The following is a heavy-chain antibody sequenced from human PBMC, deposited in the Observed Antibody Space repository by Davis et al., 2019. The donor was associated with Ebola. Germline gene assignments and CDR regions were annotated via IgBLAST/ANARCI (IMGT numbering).Heavy chain of an antibody. CDR2: INEGGYT. J-gene: IGHJ4*02. D-gene: IGHD3-10*01. V-gene: IGHV4-34*01. Sequence: GSLRLSCGVFGASFSGYYWTWIRQSQGKGLEWLGEINEGGYTNYNPSLKSRVTISIDTSKNQFYLKLTSVTAADTAVYYCAREGPGYWGQGTLVTVSS. CDR3: AREGPGY. CDR1: GASFSGYY.